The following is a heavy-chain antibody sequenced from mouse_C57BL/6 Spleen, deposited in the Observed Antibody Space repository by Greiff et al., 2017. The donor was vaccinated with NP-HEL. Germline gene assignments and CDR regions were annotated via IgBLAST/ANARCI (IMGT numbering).Heavy chain of an antibody. V-gene: IGHV14-2*01. CDR1: GFNFTDYY. J-gene: IGHJ4*01. D-gene: IGHD2-3*01. Sequence: EVQLQQSGAELVKPGASVKLSCTASGFNFTDYYMHWVKQRTEQGLEWIGRIDPEDGETKYAAKFQGKATITADTSSNTAYLQRSSLTSEDTAVYYCARGGIYDGPYYAMDYWGQGTSVTVSS. CDR2: IDPEDGET. CDR3: ARGGIYDGPYYAMDY.